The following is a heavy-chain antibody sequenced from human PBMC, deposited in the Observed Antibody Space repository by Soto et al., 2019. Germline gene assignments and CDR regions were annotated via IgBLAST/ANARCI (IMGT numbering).Heavy chain of an antibody. CDR1: GGSISSGGYY. D-gene: IGHD4-17*01. CDR2: IYYSGST. CDR3: ARDPGRYGGHY. Sequence: SETLSLTCSVSGGSISSGGYYWSWIRQHPGKGLEWVEYIYYSGSTYYNPSLKSRVTISVDTSKNQFSLKLSSVTAADTAVYYCARDPGRYGGHYWGQGTLVTVSS. V-gene: IGHV4-31*03. J-gene: IGHJ4*02.